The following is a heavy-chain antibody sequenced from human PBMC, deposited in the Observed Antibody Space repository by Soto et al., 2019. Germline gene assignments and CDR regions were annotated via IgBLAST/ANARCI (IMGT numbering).Heavy chain of an antibody. D-gene: IGHD4-17*01. CDR1: GVSVSSGSFY. V-gene: IGHV4-61*01. J-gene: IGHJ4*02. CDR3: ARGATVTQYDY. Sequence: QVQLQESGPGLVKPSETLSLTCTVSGVSVSSGSFYWAWIRQPPGKGLEWIGFISYSGTTIYNHSLKSRVTISVDTSRSQISQMVSSLTAADTALYYCARGATVTQYDYWGQVTLVTVSS. CDR2: ISYSGTT.